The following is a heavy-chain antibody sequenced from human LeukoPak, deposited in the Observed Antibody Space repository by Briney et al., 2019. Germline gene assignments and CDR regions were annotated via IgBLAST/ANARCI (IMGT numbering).Heavy chain of an antibody. J-gene: IGHJ6*02. CDR2: ISGSGGST. Sequence: GGSLRLSCAASGLTFSSYAMSWVRQAPGKGLEWVSAISGSGGSTYYADSVKGRFTIYRDNSKNTLYLQMNSLRAEDTAVYYCAKGADSSGYYWNYYYGMDVWGQGTTVTVSS. V-gene: IGHV3-23*01. D-gene: IGHD3-22*01. CDR1: GLTFSSYA. CDR3: AKGADSSGYYWNYYYGMDV.